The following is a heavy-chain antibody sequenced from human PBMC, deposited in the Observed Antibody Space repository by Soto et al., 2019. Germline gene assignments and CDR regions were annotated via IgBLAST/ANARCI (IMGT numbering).Heavy chain of an antibody. V-gene: IGHV4-59*01. CDR1: GGSISSYY. J-gene: IGHJ4*02. CDR3: ASHSGYSYGSFDY. Sequence: PSETLSLTCTVSGGSISSYYWSWIRQPPGKGLEWIGYIYYSGSTNYNPSLKSRVTISVDTSKNQFSLKLSSVTAADTAVYYCASHSGYSYGSFDYWGQGTLVTVSS. D-gene: IGHD5-18*01. CDR2: IYYSGST.